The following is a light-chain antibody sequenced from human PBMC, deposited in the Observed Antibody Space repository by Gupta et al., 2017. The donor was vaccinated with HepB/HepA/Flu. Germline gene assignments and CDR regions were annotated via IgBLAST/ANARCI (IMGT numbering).Light chain of an antibody. Sequence: DIEMTQSPSSLSASVGDRVTITCRASQSLSSYLNWYRQKSGKAPEVLIDAASILQSGVPSRVSGTGSGTDFTLTIRGLQPEDFATYYCQQSYNTRMYTFGQGTKLEIK. J-gene: IGKJ2*01. CDR3: QQSYNTRMYT. V-gene: IGKV1-39*01. CDR2: AAS. CDR1: QSLSSY.